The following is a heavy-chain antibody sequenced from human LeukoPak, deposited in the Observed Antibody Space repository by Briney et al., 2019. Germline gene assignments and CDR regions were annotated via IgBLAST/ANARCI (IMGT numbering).Heavy chain of an antibody. Sequence: SGRALVKPTQTLTLTCSFSGLSVSTRMCVRCGRQPPVKALEWLARNDWDDDTSYSPSLKTRLTISTDTSKDTVVLTMTNMDAVDTATYYCARIAGCGGNTPTYFDYWGQGTLVTVSS. V-gene: IGHV2-70*11. D-gene: IGHD2-21*01. CDR3: ARIAGCGGNTPTYFDY. CDR2: NDWDDDT. CDR1: GLSVSTRMC. J-gene: IGHJ4*01.